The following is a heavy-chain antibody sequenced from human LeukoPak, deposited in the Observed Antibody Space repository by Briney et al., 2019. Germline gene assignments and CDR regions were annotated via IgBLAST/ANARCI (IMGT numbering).Heavy chain of an antibody. CDR1: GYAFSSYA. CDR3: ARVQSGSDAFDI. Sequence: GRSLRLSCAPSGYAFSSYAMHWVRQAPRKEPEWVAAISTDGSNRFYADSVKGRFTFSRDNSKNTLYLQMNSLRVEDTATYYCARVQSGSDAFDIWGQGRMVTVSS. J-gene: IGHJ3*02. CDR2: ISTDGSNR. V-gene: IGHV3-30-3*01.